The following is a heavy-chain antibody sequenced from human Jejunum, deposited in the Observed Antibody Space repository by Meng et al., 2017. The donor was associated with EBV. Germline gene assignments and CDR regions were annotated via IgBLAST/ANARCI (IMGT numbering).Heavy chain of an antibody. V-gene: IGHV4-4*02. CDR3: ASVGYYDSSGYFTDY. J-gene: IGHJ4*02. CDR2: IHHSGRT. Sequence: VVRQGSGPGLVKPSGPQSLNCACSGGSNTSTNWWSWVRQPPGKGLEWIGEIHHSGRTNYNPSLKSRVTISVDKSKNQFSLELSSVTAADTAVYFCASVGYYDSSGYFTDYWGQGTLVTVSS. CDR1: GGSNTSTNW. D-gene: IGHD3-22*01.